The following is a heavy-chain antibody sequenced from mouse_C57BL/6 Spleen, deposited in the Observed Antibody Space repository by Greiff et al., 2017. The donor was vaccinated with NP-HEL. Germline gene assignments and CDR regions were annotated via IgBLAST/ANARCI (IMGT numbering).Heavy chain of an antibody. D-gene: IGHD1-1*01. Sequence: VQLQQSGTVLARPGASVKMSCKTSGYTFTSYWMHWVNQRPGQGLEWIGAIYPGNSDTSYNQKFKGKAKLTAVTSASTAYMELSSLTNEDSAVYYCTFTTGEYYFDYWGQGTTLTVSS. CDR2: IYPGNSDT. V-gene: IGHV1-5*01. J-gene: IGHJ2*01. CDR1: GYTFTSYW. CDR3: TFTTGEYYFDY.